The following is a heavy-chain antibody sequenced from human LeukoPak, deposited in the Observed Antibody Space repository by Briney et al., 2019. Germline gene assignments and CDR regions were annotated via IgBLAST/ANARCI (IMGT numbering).Heavy chain of an antibody. D-gene: IGHD3-9*01. V-gene: IGHV4-61*01. CDR2: MFYSGST. Sequence: SETLSLTCAVSGDSINSRSYYWSWIRQPPGKGLEWIGYMFYSGSTIYTPSLKSRVTISVDTSKNQFSLRLSSVTAADAAVYYCARDYAAGYYGWLDPWGQGTLVTVSS. J-gene: IGHJ5*02. CDR1: GDSINSRSYY. CDR3: ARDYAAGYYGWLDP.